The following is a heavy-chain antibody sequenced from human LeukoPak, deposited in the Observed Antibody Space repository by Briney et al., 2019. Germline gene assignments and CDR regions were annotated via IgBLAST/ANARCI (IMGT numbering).Heavy chain of an antibody. Sequence: SETLSLTCAVDGGSFSGYYWSWIRQPPGKGLQWIGEINHSGSTNYNPSLKSRLTISMDTSKNQFSLKLSSVTAADTAVYYCARGRLHHFDYWGQGTLVTVSS. CDR2: INHSGST. V-gene: IGHV4-34*01. D-gene: IGHD4-4*01. CDR3: ARGRLHHFDY. J-gene: IGHJ4*02. CDR1: GGSFSGYY.